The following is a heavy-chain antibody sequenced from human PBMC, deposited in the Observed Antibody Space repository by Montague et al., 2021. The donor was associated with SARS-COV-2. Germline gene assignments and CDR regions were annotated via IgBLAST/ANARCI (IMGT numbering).Heavy chain of an antibody. CDR2: IYYSGST. Sequence: IYYSGSTYYNPSLKSRVPISVDTSQNPFSLKLSSVTAADTAVYYCARVISRQNNIVVVGLYYCDYWGQGIRGTVDS. J-gene: IGHJ4*02. CDR3: ARVISRQNNIVVVGLYYCDY. D-gene: IGHD2-15*01. V-gene: IGHV4-39*07.